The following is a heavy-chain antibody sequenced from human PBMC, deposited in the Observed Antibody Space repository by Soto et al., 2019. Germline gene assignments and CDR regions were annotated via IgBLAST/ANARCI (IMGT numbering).Heavy chain of an antibody. CDR2: IIPIFGTA. V-gene: IGHV1-69*13. D-gene: IGHD4-4*01. CDR1: GGTFSSYA. CDR3: ARDRDYRIIYYYYGMDV. J-gene: IGHJ6*02. Sequence: SVKVSCKASGGTFSSYAISWVRQAPGQGLEWMGGIIPIFGTANYAQKFQGRVTITADESTSTAYMELSSLRSEDTAVYYCARDRDYRIIYYYYGMDVWGQGTTVTVSS.